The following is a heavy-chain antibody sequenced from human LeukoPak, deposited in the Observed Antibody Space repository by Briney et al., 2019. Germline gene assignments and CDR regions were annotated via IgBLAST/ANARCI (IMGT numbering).Heavy chain of an antibody. V-gene: IGHV4-59*12. CDR2: IYYSGST. J-gene: IGHJ4*02. CDR3: ARDFAVGIAAAGIDY. D-gene: IGHD6-13*01. CDR1: GGSISSYY. Sequence: SETLSLTCTVSGGSISSYYWSWIRQPPGKGLEWIGSIYYSGSTYYNPSLKSRVTISVDTSKNQFSLKLSSVTAADTAVYYCARDFAVGIAAAGIDYWGQGTLVTVSS.